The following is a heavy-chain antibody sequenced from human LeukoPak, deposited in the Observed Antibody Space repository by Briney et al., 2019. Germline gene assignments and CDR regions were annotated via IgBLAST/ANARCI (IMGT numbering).Heavy chain of an antibody. Sequence: ASVKVSCKASGYTFTSYGISWVRQAPGQGLEWMGWISAYNGNTNYAQKFQGRVTITADKSTSTAYMELSSLRSEDTAVYYCARNWVTMVRGNGEEAIAMDYYYYYMDVWGKGTTVTVSS. CDR1: GYTFTSYG. V-gene: IGHV1-18*01. J-gene: IGHJ6*03. D-gene: IGHD3-10*01. CDR3: ARNWVTMVRGNGEEAIAMDYYYYYMDV. CDR2: ISAYNGNT.